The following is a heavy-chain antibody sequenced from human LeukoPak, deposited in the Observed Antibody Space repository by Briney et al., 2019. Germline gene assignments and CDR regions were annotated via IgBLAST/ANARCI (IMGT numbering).Heavy chain of an antibody. CDR2: ISYDGSNK. D-gene: IGHD6-13*01. Sequence: GGSLRLSCAAPGFTFSSYAMHWVRQAPGKGLEWVAVISYDGSNKYYADSVKGRFTISRDNSKNTLYLQMNSLRAEDTAVYYCARDLYSSSSNQRLDYWGQGTLVTVSS. CDR3: ARDLYSSSSNQRLDY. J-gene: IGHJ4*02. CDR1: GFTFSSYA. V-gene: IGHV3-30-3*01.